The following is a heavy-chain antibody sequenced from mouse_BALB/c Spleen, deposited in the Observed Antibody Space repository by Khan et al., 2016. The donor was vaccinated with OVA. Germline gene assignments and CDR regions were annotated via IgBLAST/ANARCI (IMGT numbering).Heavy chain of an antibody. CDR3: ARQPNNDDNIMDY. V-gene: IGHV2-6-1*01. Sequence: VQLQESGPGLAAPSQSLSITCTISGFSLTNYGVHWVRQPPGKGLEWLAVIWSDGSTTYNSALKSRLTITKDNSQSQVFLKMNSLQTDDTAIYFCARQPNNDDNIMDYWGQGTSVTVSS. J-gene: IGHJ4*01. D-gene: IGHD2-3*01. CDR1: GFSLTNYG. CDR2: IWSDGST.